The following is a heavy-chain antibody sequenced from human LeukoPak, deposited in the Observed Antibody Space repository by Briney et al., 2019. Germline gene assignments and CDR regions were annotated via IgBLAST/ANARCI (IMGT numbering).Heavy chain of an antibody. Sequence: SETQSLTCTVSGGSISSGSYYWSWIRQPAGKGLEWIGRIYTSGSTNYNPSLKSRVTISVDTSKNQFSLKLSSVTAADTAVYYCARDFWSGYPFFWGQGTLVTVSS. D-gene: IGHD3-3*01. V-gene: IGHV4-61*02. CDR1: GGSISSGSYY. CDR3: ARDFWSGYPFF. CDR2: IYTSGST. J-gene: IGHJ4*02.